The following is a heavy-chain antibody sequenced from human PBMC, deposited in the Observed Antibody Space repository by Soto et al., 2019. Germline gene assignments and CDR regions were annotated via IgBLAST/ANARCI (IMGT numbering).Heavy chain of an antibody. V-gene: IGHV1-69*02. CDR3: ARSGAGTTRYGMDV. CDR1: GDAFSSDT. Sequence: APLNVSCKASGDAFSSDTISWVRQAPGQGLEWMGRIIPILGIANYAQKFQGRVTITADKSTSTAYMELSSLRSEDTAVYYCARSGAGTTRYGMDVWGQGTTVTVSS. D-gene: IGHD1-1*01. J-gene: IGHJ6*02. CDR2: IIPILGIA.